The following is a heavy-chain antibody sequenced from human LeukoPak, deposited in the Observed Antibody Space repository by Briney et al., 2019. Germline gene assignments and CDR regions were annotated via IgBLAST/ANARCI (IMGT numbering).Heavy chain of an antibody. D-gene: IGHD4-23*01. CDR2: INSDGSST. Sequence: GGSLRLSCAASGFTFSSYWMHWVRQAPGKGLVWVSRINSDGSSTSYADSVKGRFTISRDNAKNTLYLQMNSLRAEDTAVYYCATRPKEGGTGGNGLDYWGQGTLVTVSP. CDR3: ATRPKEGGTGGNGLDY. V-gene: IGHV3-74*01. CDR1: GFTFSSYW. J-gene: IGHJ4*02.